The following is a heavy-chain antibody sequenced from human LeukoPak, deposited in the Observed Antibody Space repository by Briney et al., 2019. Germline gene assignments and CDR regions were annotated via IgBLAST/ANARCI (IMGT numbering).Heavy chain of an antibody. D-gene: IGHD3-10*01. CDR1: GFTFSSYW. V-gene: IGHV3-7*01. CDR2: IKQDGSEK. Sequence: GGSLRLSCAASGFTFSSYWMSWVRQAPGKGLEWVANIKQDGSEKYYVDSVKGRFTISRDNAKNSLYLQMNSLRAEDTAVYYCARVRGGPNYYYMDVWGKGTTVTVSS. CDR3: ARVRGGPNYYYMDV. J-gene: IGHJ6*03.